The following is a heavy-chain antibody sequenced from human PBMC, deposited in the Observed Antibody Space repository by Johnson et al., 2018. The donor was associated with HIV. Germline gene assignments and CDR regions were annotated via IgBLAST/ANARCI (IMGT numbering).Heavy chain of an antibody. CDR1: GFTFRSYD. D-gene: IGHD1-26*01. CDR2: LGTISDT. Sequence: VQLVESGGGLVQPGGSLRLSCAASGFTFRSYDMHWVRQVTGKGLEWVSALGTISDTFYPDSVKGRFTISRDNAKNSLYLQMNSLTAGDTAVYYCARTRSGSFPHSDPFDTWGQGTMVTVSS. CDR3: ARTRSGSFPHSDPFDT. V-gene: IGHV3-13*01. J-gene: IGHJ3*02.